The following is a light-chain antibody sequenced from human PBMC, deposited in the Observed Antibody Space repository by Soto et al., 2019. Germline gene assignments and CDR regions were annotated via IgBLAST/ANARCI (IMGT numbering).Light chain of an antibody. CDR1: SSNIGAGYD. CDR2: GNS. V-gene: IGLV1-40*01. J-gene: IGLJ1*01. Sequence: QSVLTQPPSVSGAPGQRVTISCTGSSSNIGAGYDVHGYQQLPGTAPKLLIYGNSNRPSGVPDRFSGSKSGTSASLAITGLQAEDEADYYCQSYASSLSGLVFVTGTKVTVL. CDR3: QSYASSLSGLV.